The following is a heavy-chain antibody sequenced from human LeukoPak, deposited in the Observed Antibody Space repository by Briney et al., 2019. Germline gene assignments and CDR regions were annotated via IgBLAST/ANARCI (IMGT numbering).Heavy chain of an antibody. Sequence: PGGSLRLSCAASGFTFSSYAMSWVRQAPGKGLEWVSSISSSSSYIYYANSVKGRFTISRDNAKNSLYLQMNSLRAEDTAVYYCARLVVPAGYYMDVWGKGTTVTVSS. D-gene: IGHD2-2*01. J-gene: IGHJ6*03. CDR2: ISSSSSYI. CDR3: ARLVVPAGYYMDV. V-gene: IGHV3-21*01. CDR1: GFTFSSYA.